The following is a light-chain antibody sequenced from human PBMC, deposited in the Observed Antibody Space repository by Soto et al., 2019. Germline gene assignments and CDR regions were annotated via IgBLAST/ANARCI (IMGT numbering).Light chain of an antibody. J-gene: IGLJ3*02. CDR2: DVS. CDR1: SSDVGGYNY. Sequence: QSVLTAPASVSGSPGQSITISCTGTSSDVGGYNYVSWYQQHPGKAPKLMIYDVSNRPSGVSNRFSGSKSGNTASLTISGLQAEDEADYYCSSYTSSSTLGVFGGGTKVTVL. CDR3: SSYTSSSTLGV. V-gene: IGLV2-14*01.